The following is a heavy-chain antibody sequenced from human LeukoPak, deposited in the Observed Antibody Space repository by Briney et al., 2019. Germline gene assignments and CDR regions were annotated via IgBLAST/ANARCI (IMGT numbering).Heavy chain of an antibody. CDR1: GYTFTSYY. CDR3: ARGPHYYGSGSSYNWFDP. D-gene: IGHD3-10*01. CDR2: MNPNSGNT. V-gene: IGHV1-8*02. Sequence: ASVKVSCKASGYTFTSYYMHWVRQAAGQGLEWMGWMNPNSGNTGYAQKFQGRVTMTRNTSISTAYMELSSLRSEDTAVYYCARGPHYYGSGSSYNWFDPWGQGTLVTVSS. J-gene: IGHJ5*02.